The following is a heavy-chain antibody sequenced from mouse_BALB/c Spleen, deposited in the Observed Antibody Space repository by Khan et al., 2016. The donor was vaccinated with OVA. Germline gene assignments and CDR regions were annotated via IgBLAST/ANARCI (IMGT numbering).Heavy chain of an antibody. D-gene: IGHD3-1*01. CDR2: INPSSGYT. J-gene: IGHJ2*01. Sequence: QMQLEESGAELVKPGPSVKMSCKASVYTFTSYTMHWVKQRPGQGLEWIGYINPSSGYTKYNQKFKDKATWTADKSSSTAYMQLSSLTSEDSAVYYCARKSTRASYWGQGTTLTVSS. CDR1: VYTFTSYT. CDR3: ARKSTRASY. V-gene: IGHV1-4*01.